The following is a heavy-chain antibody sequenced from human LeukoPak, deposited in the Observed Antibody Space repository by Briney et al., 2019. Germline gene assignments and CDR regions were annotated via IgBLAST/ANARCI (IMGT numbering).Heavy chain of an antibody. D-gene: IGHD1-1*01. CDR3: SKYDVYYYGMDV. J-gene: IGHJ6*02. V-gene: IGHV4-4*07. Sequence: SETLSLTCTVSGGSINSYDWSWIRQPAGKGLEWIGRIYASGSTTYNPSLKSRVTMSVDTSKNQFSLKLSSVTAADTAVYYCSKYDVYYYGMDVWGQGTTVTVS. CDR2: IYASGST. CDR1: GGSINSYD.